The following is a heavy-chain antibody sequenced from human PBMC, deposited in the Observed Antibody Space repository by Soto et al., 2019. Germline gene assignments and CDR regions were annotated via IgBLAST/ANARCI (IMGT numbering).Heavy chain of an antibody. D-gene: IGHD2-2*01. CDR1: GYTFTSYG. J-gene: IGHJ4*02. V-gene: IGHV1-18*01. CDR2: ISAYNGNT. CDR3: ARVVPAAMPGPYFDY. Sequence: QVQLVQSGAEVKKPEASVKVSCKASGYTFTSYGISWVRQAPGQGLEWMGWISAYNGNTNYAQKLQGRVPMTTDTSTSTAYMELRSLRSDDTAVYYCARVVPAAMPGPYFDYWGQGTLVTVSS.